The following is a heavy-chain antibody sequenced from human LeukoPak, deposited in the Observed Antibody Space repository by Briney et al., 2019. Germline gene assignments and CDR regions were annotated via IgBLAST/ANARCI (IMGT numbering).Heavy chain of an antibody. V-gene: IGHV3-23*01. D-gene: IGHD3-10*01. CDR1: GFTFSSSA. CDR3: AKGTGWASYYFDS. CDR2: ISNNGGYT. Sequence: GGSLRLSCAASGFTFSSSAMSWVRQAPGKGLEWVSAISNNGGYTYYADSVKGRFTISRDNSLNTLSLQMNSLRAEDTAVYYCAKGTGWASYYFDSWGQGTLVTVSS. J-gene: IGHJ4*02.